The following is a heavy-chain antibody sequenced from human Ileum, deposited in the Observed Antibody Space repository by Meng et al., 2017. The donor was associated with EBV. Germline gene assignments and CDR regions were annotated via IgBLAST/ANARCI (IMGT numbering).Heavy chain of an antibody. Sequence: EVRLVESGGGLIQPGGSLRRSGAASGFTFNTYWMHWVRQAPGKGLVWVSRINSDGSTTSYADSVKGRFTISRDNAKNTLYLQMNSLRADDTAVYYCARASTGTYFQDYWGQGTLVTVSS. CDR1: GFTFNTYW. CDR3: ARASTGTYFQDY. CDR2: INSDGSTT. J-gene: IGHJ4*02. V-gene: IGHV3-74*01. D-gene: IGHD2/OR15-2a*01.